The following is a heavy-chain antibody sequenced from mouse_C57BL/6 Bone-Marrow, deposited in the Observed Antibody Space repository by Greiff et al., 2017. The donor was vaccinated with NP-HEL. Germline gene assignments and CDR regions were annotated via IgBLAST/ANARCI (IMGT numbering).Heavy chain of an antibody. CDR1: GFSLTSYA. CDR2: IWTGGGT. CDR3: AREGTTVVATGAMDY. Sequence: QVQLKESGPGLVAPSQSLSITCTVSGFSLTSYAISWVRQPPGKGLEWLGVIWTGGGTNYNSALNSRLSISKDNYKSKVFLKMNSLQTDDTARDYWAREGTTVVATGAMDYWGQGTSVTVSS. D-gene: IGHD1-1*01. J-gene: IGHJ4*01. V-gene: IGHV2-9-1*01.